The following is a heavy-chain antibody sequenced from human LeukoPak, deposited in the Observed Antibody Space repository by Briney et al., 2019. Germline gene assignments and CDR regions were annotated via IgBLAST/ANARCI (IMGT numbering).Heavy chain of an antibody. CDR2: ISYDGSNK. CDR1: GFTFSSYA. D-gene: IGHD3-16*02. CDR3: ARDRHYDYVWGTYRQDTFDY. J-gene: IGHJ4*02. Sequence: GGSLRLSCAASGFTFSSYAMHWVRQAPGKGLEWVAVISYDGSNKYYADSVKGRFTISRDNAKNSLYLQMDSLRAEDTAVYYCARDRHYDYVWGTYRQDTFDYWGQGTLVTVSS. V-gene: IGHV3-30*04.